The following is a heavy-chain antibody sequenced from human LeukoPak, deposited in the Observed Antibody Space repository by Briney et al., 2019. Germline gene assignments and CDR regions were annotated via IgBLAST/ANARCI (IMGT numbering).Heavy chain of an antibody. CDR1: GGSISSSDYY. V-gene: IGHV4-39*03. D-gene: IGHD3-22*01. CDR3: STGGGSTYYDSSGSLGSFDY. J-gene: IGHJ4*02. CDR2: IYYSGTT. Sequence: SETLCLTCTVSGGSISSSDYYWGWTRQPPGKGLEWIASIYYSGTTHYNPSHQSRVTMSVDTSKNQFSLKLSSVTAADTAVYYCSTGGGSTYYDSSGSLGSFDYWGQGTLVTVSS.